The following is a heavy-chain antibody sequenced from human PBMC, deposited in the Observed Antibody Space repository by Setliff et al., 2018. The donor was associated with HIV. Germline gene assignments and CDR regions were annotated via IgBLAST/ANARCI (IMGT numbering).Heavy chain of an antibody. CDR2: ISAYNGNT. Sequence: GASVKVSCQASGYNFINYGISWVRQAPGQGLEWMGWISAYNGNTNYAPRLLGRVTMTTDTSTSTAYMEVRSLSSDDTAVYYCARARLQGIVTAVGPRDNCLDPWGQGTRVTVSS. V-gene: IGHV1-18*04. J-gene: IGHJ5*02. CDR1: GYNFINYG. CDR3: ARARLQGIVTAVGPRDNCLDP. D-gene: IGHD3-9*01.